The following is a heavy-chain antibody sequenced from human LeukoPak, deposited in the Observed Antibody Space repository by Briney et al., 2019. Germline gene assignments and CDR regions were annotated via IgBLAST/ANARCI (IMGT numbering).Heavy chain of an antibody. CDR2: IIPIFGTA. D-gene: IGHD5-24*01. CDR1: GGTFSSYA. J-gene: IGHJ4*02. Sequence: ASEKVSCKASGGTFSSYAISWVRQAPGQGLEWMGGIIPIFGTANYAQKFQGRVTITADESTSTAYMELSSLRSEDTAVYYCARDRAGYKDYWGQGTLVTVSS. CDR3: ARDRAGYKDY. V-gene: IGHV1-69*01.